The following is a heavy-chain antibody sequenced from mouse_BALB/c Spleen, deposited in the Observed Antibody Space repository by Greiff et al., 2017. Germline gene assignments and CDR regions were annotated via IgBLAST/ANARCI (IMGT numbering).Heavy chain of an antibody. Sequence: EVQLVESGGGLVKPGGSLKLSCAASGFTFSSYTMSWVRQTPEKRLEWVATISSGGSYTYYPDSVKGRFTISRDNAKNTLYLQMSSLKSEDTAMYYCTRDLPGYYAMDYWGQGTSVTVSS. J-gene: IGHJ4*01. CDR3: TRDLPGYYAMDY. V-gene: IGHV5-6-4*01. CDR2: ISSGGSYT. CDR1: GFTFSSYT.